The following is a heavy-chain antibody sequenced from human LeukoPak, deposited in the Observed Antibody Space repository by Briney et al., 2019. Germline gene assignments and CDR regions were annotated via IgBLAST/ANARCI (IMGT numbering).Heavy chain of an antibody. CDR2: IYYSGST. D-gene: IGHD6-13*01. V-gene: IGHV4-30-4*08. J-gene: IGHJ3*02. CDR1: GGSISSGDYY. Sequence: SETLSLTCTVSGGSISSGDYYWSWIRQPPGKGLEWIGYIYYSGSTYYNPSLKSRVTISVDTSKNQFSLKLSSVTAADTAVYYCARFELAXXFDXWGQGTMVTVSS. CDR3: ARFELAXXFDX.